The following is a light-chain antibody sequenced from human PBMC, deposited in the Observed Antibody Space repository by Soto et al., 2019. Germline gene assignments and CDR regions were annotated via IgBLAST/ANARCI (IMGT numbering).Light chain of an antibody. V-gene: IGLV1-51*01. CDR1: SSNIGGNS. CDR3: GGWDSSLSVVV. CDR2: DNN. J-gene: IGLJ3*02. Sequence: QSVLTQPPSVSAAPGQKVTISCSGSSSNIGGNSVSWYQHLPGTAPKLLIYDNNKRPSGIPDRFSGSRSGTSATLGITGLQAGDEGDYYCGGWDSSLSVVVFGGGTQLTVL.